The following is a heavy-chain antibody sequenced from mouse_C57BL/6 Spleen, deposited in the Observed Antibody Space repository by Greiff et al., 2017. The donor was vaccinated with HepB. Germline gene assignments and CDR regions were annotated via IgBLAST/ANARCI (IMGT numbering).Heavy chain of an antibody. D-gene: IGHD1-1*01. Sequence: VQLQQPGAELVKPGASVKLSCKASGYTFTSYWMQWVKQRPGQGLEWIGEIDPSDSYTNYNQKFKGKATLTVDTSSSTAYMQLSSLTSEDSAVYYCARHYGSIFDYWGQGTTLTVSS. CDR2: IDPSDSYT. CDR3: ARHYGSIFDY. CDR1: GYTFTSYW. J-gene: IGHJ2*01. V-gene: IGHV1-50*01.